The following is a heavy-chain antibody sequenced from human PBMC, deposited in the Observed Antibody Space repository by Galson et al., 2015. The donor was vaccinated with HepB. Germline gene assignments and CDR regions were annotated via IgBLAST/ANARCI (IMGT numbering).Heavy chain of an antibody. Sequence: SVKVPCKASGYTFTSYGISWVRQAPGQGLEWMGGIIPIFGTANYAQKFQGRVTITADESTSTAYMELSSLRSEDTAVYYCARERGGTYYYDSRVAGYFDYWGQGTLVTVSS. CDR2: IIPIFGTA. J-gene: IGHJ4*02. V-gene: IGHV1-69*13. CDR1: GYTFTSYG. D-gene: IGHD3-22*01. CDR3: ARERGGTYYYDSRVAGYFDY.